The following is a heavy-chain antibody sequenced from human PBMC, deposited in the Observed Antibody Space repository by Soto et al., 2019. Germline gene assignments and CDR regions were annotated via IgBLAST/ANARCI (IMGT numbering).Heavy chain of an antibody. J-gene: IGHJ4*02. CDR3: ARLPHYYDSSGHSV. CDR1: GGSISSSSYY. V-gene: IGHV4-39*01. D-gene: IGHD3-22*01. CDR2: IYYSGST. Sequence: QLQLQESGPGLVKPSETLSLTCTVSGGSISSSSYYWGWIRQPPGKGLEWIGSIYYSGSTYYNPSLKSRVTISVDTYKNQFSLKLSSVTAADTAVYYCARLPHYYDSSGHSVWGQGTLVTVSS.